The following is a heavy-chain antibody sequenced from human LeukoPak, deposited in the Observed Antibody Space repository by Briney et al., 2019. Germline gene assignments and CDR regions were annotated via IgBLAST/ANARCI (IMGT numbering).Heavy chain of an antibody. CDR3: ARALRCSGGSCSPDY. D-gene: IGHD2-15*01. CDR2: VKQDGSEK. V-gene: IGHV3-7*01. Sequence: GGSLRLSCAASGFTFSIYWMSWVRQAPGKGLEWVANVKQDGSEKFFVDSVKGRFTISRDNAKNSLYLQMNSLRAEDTAVYYCARALRCSGGSCSPDYWGQGTLVTVSS. CDR1: GFTFSIYW. J-gene: IGHJ4*02.